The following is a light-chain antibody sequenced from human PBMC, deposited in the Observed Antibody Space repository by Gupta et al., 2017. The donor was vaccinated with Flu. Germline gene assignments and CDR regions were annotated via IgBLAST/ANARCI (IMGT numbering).Light chain of an antibody. J-gene: IGLJ3*02. CDR3: VLYMGGAIFV. V-gene: IGLV8-61*01. Sequence: QTAFPQAPSFSVSPGRTVTLTCGLSSGSVSTNHYPSWYQQTPGQAPRTLSYSTNTRSSGVPDRFSGSILGNKAALTITGAQADDESNYYCVLYMGGAIFVLGGGTKLTVL. CDR1: SGSVSTNHY. CDR2: STN.